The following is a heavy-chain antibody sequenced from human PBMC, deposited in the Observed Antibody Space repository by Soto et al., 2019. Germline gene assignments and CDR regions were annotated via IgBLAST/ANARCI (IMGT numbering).Heavy chain of an antibody. V-gene: IGHV4-4*02. D-gene: IGHD3-9*01. CDR2: IYHSGST. J-gene: IGHJ6*02. CDR1: GGSISSSNW. CDR3: ARDEPAGKYDDILTGWHRGMEG. Sequence: TSETLSLTCAVSGGSISSSNWWSWVRQPPGKGLEWIGEIYHSGSTNYNPSLKSRVTISVDKSKNRFSLKLSSVTAADTAVYYCARDEPAGKYDDILTGWHRGMEGWGQGTTVTVSS.